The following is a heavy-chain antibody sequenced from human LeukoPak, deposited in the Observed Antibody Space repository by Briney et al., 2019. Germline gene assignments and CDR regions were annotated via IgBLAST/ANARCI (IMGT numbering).Heavy chain of an antibody. D-gene: IGHD5-24*01. CDR3: AKDPRSQLWYSRDFNHFYMDV. CDR2: VRYDGGNK. J-gene: IGHJ6*03. CDR1: GFTFSSYG. Sequence: GGSLRLSCAASGFTFSSYGNYGMHWVRQAPGKGLEWVAFVRYDGGNKYYRDSVQGRFTISRDNYKNTLYLQMNSLTLEDTAVYYCAKDPRSQLWYSRDFNHFYMDVWGKGTTVIVSS. V-gene: IGHV3-30*02.